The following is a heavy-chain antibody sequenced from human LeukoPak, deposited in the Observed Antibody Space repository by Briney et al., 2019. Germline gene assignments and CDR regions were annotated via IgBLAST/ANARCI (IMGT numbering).Heavy chain of an antibody. CDR1: GDSISSYY. D-gene: IGHD2-15*01. CDR3: ARLAAGYCNGGSCYDYYGLDV. V-gene: IGHV4-4*07. Sequence: ETLSLTCTVSGDSISSYYLSWIRQSAGKGLEWIGRIYTSGSTNFNPSLKSRVSMSVDMSNNQFSLRLTTVTAADTAIYYCARLAAGYCNGGSCYDYYGLDVWGQGTTVTVSS. J-gene: IGHJ6*02. CDR2: IYTSGST.